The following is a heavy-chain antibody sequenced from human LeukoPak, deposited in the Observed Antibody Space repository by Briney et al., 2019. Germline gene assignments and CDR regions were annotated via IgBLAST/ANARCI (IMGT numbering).Heavy chain of an antibody. Sequence: KPSETLCLTCAVSGGSISSYYWSWIRQPPGKGLEWIGDISNIGSTNYYPSFKRRVTISLDTTNNQISLQLMSGPVADTPVFYCGRVANWNDPVYYRWGQ. V-gene: IGHV4-59*01. CDR2: ISNIGST. D-gene: IGHD1-20*01. CDR3: GRVANWNDPVYYR. J-gene: IGHJ3*01. CDR1: GGSISSYY.